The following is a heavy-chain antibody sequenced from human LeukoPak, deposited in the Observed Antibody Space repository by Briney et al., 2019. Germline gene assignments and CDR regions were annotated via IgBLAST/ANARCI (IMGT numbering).Heavy chain of an antibody. CDR1: GASVSSASY. CDR2: IYNGVNT. J-gene: IGHJ5*02. CDR3: ARSRAFNSGAFDP. V-gene: IGHV4-61*01. Sequence: SETLSLTCTVSGASVSSASYWSWIRQPPGKGVEWIAHIYNGVNTNYNPSLKSRVTISVDTSKNQFSLRLNSVTAADTAVYYCARSRAFNSGAFDPWGQGSLVTVSS. D-gene: IGHD1-26*01.